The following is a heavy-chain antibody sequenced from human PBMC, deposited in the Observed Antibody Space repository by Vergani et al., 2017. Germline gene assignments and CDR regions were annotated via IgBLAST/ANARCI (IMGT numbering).Heavy chain of an antibody. Sequence: QVQLVESGGGVVQPGRSLRLSCAASGFTFSSYAMHWVRQAPGKGLEWVAVISYDGSNKYYADSVKGRFTISRDNSKNTLYLQMNSLRAEDTAVYYCARVDRDQIRDWFDDWGQGTLVTVSS. J-gene: IGHJ4*02. D-gene: IGHD3/OR15-3a*01. CDR3: ARVDRDQIRDWFDD. CDR2: ISYDGSNK. CDR1: GFTFSSYA. V-gene: IGHV3-30*04.